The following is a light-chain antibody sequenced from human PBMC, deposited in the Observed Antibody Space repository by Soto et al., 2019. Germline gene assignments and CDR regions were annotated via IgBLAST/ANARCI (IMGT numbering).Light chain of an antibody. CDR1: QSISSD. J-gene: IGKJ5*01. CDR3: QQSYSTPIT. CDR2: AAS. Sequence: DSHMTQSPSSLSASVGDRVTITCRVSQSISSDLNWYQQKPGKAPKLLMYAASSLQSGVPSRFSGSGSGTDFILTISSLQPEDFATYYCQQSYSTPITFGQGTRLEIK. V-gene: IGKV1-39*01.